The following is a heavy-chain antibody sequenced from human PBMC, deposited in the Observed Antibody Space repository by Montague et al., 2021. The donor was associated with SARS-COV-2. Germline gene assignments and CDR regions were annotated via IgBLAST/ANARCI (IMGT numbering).Heavy chain of an antibody. D-gene: IGHD1-26*01. CDR1: GGSFSGYY. J-gene: IGHJ4*02. Sequence: SETLSLTCAVYGGSFSGYYWSWIRQPPGKGLEWIGEISHSGSTNYNPSLKSRVSMSVDKSRNQFSLRLTSVTAADTAIYYCARKGGGRSDLAYWGQGTLVTVSS. CDR2: ISHSGST. CDR3: ARKGGGRSDLAY. V-gene: IGHV4-34*01.